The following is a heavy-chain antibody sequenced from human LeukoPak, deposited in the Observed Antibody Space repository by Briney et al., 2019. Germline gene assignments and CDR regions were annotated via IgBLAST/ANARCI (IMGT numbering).Heavy chain of an antibody. D-gene: IGHD3-10*01. Sequence: GGSLRLSCAAPGFTFSSYGMHWVRQAPGKGLEWVAFIRYDGSNKSYTDSVKGRFTISRDNAKNSLYLQMNSLRAEDTAVYYCARLSDYGSGSGELSDFDYWGQGTLVTVSS. CDR3: ARLSDYGSGSGELSDFDY. V-gene: IGHV3-30*02. J-gene: IGHJ4*02. CDR1: GFTFSSYG. CDR2: IRYDGSNK.